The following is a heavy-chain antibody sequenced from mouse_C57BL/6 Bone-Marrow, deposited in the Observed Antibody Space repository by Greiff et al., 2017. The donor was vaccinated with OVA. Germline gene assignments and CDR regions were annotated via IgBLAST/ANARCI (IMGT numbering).Heavy chain of an antibody. CDR3: TTDATVVAARDY. CDR1: GFNIKDDY. J-gene: IGHJ2*01. V-gene: IGHV14-4*01. D-gene: IGHD1-1*01. CDR2: IDPENGDT. Sequence: VQLQQSGAELVRPGASVKLSCTASGFNIKDDYMHWVKQRPEQGLEWIGWIDPENGDTEYAAKFQGKATITVDTSSNTAYLQLSSLTSEDTAVYYCTTDATVVAARDYWGQGTTLTVSS.